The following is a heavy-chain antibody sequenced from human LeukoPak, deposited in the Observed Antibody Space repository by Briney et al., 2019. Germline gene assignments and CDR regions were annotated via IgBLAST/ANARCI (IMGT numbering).Heavy chain of an antibody. CDR3: AKARPPPFIVVVTAPSFDY. J-gene: IGHJ4*02. CDR2: ISCSGGST. CDR1: GFTFSSYA. V-gene: IGHV3-23*01. Sequence: GGSLRLSCAASGFTFSSYAMSWVRQAPGKGLEGVSAISCSGGSTYYAYSVKGRFTISRDNSKTTLYLKMNSLRAEDTAVYYCAKARPPPFIVVVTAPSFDYWGQGTLVTVSS. D-gene: IGHD2-21*02.